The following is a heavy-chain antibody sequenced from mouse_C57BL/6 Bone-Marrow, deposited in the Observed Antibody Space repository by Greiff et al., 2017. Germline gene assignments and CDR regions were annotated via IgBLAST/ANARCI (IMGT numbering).Heavy chain of an antibody. Sequence: VQLQQSGAELVRPGASVKLSCKASGYTFTDYYINWVKQRPGQGLEWIARIYPGSGNTYYNEKFKGKATLTAEKSSSTAYMQLSSLTSEDSAVYCCARRGPYCGSSYFDCWGQGTTLTVSS. CDR1: GYTFTDYY. D-gene: IGHD1-1*01. V-gene: IGHV1-76*01. CDR2: IYPGSGNT. CDR3: ARRGPYCGSSYFDC. J-gene: IGHJ2*01.